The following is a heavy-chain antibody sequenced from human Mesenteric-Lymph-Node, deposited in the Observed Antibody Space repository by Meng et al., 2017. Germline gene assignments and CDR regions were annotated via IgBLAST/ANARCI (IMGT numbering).Heavy chain of an antibody. J-gene: IGHJ4*02. V-gene: IGHV5-51*01. D-gene: IGHD1-26*01. CDR2: IYPGDSDT. CDR1: GYSFTSYW. CDR3: ARARRGVGATIYFDY. Sequence: GESLKISCKGSGYSFTSYWIGWVRQMPGKGLEWMGIIYPGDSDTRYSPSFQGQVTISADKSISTAYLQWSSLRSEDTAVYYCARARRGVGATIYFDYWGQGTLVTVSS.